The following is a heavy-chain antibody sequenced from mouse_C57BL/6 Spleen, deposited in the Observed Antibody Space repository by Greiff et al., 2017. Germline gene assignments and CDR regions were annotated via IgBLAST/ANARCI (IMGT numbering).Heavy chain of an antibody. D-gene: IGHD2-4*01. CDR2: INPNNGGP. CDR3: ARVDDYPFAY. Sequence: VQLQQSGPELVKPGASVKIPCKASGYTFTDYNMDWVKQSHGKSLEWIGDINPNNGGPIYNQKFKGKATLTVDKSSSTAYMELRSLTSEDTAVYYCARVDDYPFAYWGQGTLVTVSA. J-gene: IGHJ3*01. CDR1: GYTFTDYN. V-gene: IGHV1-18*01.